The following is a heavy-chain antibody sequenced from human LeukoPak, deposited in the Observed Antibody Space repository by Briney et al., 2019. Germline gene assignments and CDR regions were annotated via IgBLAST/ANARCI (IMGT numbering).Heavy chain of an antibody. CDR1: GFTFSSNS. V-gene: IGHV3-23*01. Sequence: GGSLRLSCAASGFTFSSNSMTWVRQTPGKGLEWVSGISGSGDSTFYADSVKGRFTISRDNSRNTLYLQMSSLRPEDTAVYYCTKSSGFGDDWGQGTLVTVSS. D-gene: IGHD3-10*01. CDR3: TKSSGFGDD. J-gene: IGHJ4*02. CDR2: ISGSGDST.